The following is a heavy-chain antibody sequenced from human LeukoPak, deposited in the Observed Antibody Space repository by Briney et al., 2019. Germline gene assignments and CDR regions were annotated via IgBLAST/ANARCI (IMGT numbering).Heavy chain of an antibody. CDR1: GFTFNRFW. CDR3: TRGHASGWTRDAFDP. V-gene: IGHV3-74*01. Sequence: GGSLRLSCAASGFTFNRFWMHWVRQAPGQGLMWVSHVNEDGSRTTYADPVKGRFTVSRDNARGTLYLGMNNLAVDDTAVYYCTRGHASGWTRDAFDPWGQGTMVTVSS. CDR2: VNEDGSRT. D-gene: IGHD6-19*01. J-gene: IGHJ3*01.